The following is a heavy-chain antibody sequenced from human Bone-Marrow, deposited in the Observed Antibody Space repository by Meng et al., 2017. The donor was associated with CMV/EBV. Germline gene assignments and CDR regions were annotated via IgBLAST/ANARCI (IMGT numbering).Heavy chain of an antibody. J-gene: IGHJ4*02. Sequence: GGSLRLSCAASGFTFRTYTMHWIRQAPGKGLEWVSVLLQDEVDEYYADSVKGRFTISRDNSKNMLYLQMNNLTAEDTALYYCARDAATVGTHPPDYWGQGTLVTVSS. V-gene: IGHV3-30*04. CDR3: ARDAATVGTHPPDY. CDR1: GFTFRTYT. D-gene: IGHD4-23*01. CDR2: LLQDEVDE.